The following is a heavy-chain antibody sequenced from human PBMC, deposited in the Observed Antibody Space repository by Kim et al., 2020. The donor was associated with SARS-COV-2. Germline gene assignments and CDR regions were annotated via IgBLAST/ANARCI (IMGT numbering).Heavy chain of an antibody. CDR3: ARDPGIAAAGFNGIDY. J-gene: IGHJ4*02. CDR2: ISSSSSYI. CDR1: GFTFSSYS. Sequence: GGSLRLSCAGSGFTFSSYSMNWVRQAPGKGLEWVSSISSSSSYIYYADSVKGRFTISRDNAKNSLYLQMNSLRAEDTAVYYCARDPGIAAAGFNGIDYWGQGTLVTVSS. V-gene: IGHV3-21*04. D-gene: IGHD6-13*01.